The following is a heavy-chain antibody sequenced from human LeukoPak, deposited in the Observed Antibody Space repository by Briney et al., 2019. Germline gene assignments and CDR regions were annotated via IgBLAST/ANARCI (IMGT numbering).Heavy chain of an antibody. CDR3: ARQAHGGYFDY. V-gene: IGHV4-39*01. D-gene: IGHD3-10*01. CDR2: IYYSGST. CDR1: GGSISSSSYY. Sequence: ETLSLTCTVSGGSISSSSYYWGWIRPPPGKGLEWIGSIYYSGSTYYNPSLKSRVTISVDTSKNQFSLKLSSVTAADTAVYYCARQAHGGYFDYWGQGTLVTVSS. J-gene: IGHJ4*02.